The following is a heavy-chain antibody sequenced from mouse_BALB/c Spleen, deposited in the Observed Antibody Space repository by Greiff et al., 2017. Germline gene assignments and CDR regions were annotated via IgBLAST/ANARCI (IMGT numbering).Heavy chain of an antibody. V-gene: IGHV5-12-2*01. CDR3: ARRDGCEAMDY. CDR2: ISNGGGST. Sequence: EVQVVESGGGLVQPGGSLKLSCAASGFTFSSYTMSWVRQTPEKRLEWVAYISNGGGSTYYPDTVKGRFTISRDNAKNTLYLQMSSVKSEDTAMYYCARRDGCEAMDYWGQGTSVTGSS. J-gene: IGHJ4*01. CDR1: GFTFSSYT. D-gene: IGHD2-2*01.